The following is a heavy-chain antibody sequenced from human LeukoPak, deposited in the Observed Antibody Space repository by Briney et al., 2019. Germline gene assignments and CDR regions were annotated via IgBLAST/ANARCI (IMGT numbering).Heavy chain of an antibody. D-gene: IGHD1-26*01. CDR2: MNQDGSEI. J-gene: IGHJ4*02. Sequence: GGSLRLSCVGSGFTFSRYWLNWVRQAPGKGLEWVANMNQDGSEIYYLDSVKGRFTISRDNSKNTLYLQMNSLRAEDTAVYYCAKVGGEWELRTYYFDYWGQGTLVTVSS. CDR1: GFTFSRYW. V-gene: IGHV3-7*03. CDR3: AKVGGEWELRTYYFDY.